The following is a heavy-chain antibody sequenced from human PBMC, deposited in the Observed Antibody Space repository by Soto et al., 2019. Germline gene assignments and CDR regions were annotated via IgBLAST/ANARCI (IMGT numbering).Heavy chain of an antibody. D-gene: IGHD2-8*01. CDR3: LRYGVAATY. V-gene: IGHV1-8*01. CDR2: VNPNSGNT. Sequence: ASVKVSCKASGYTFTTYNINWVRQATGQGLEWMGWVNPNSGNTGYAQKFQDRITLTRDTSINTAYMELSSLRSDDTAVYFCLRYGVAATYWGQGTQVTVSS. J-gene: IGHJ4*02. CDR1: GYTFTTYN.